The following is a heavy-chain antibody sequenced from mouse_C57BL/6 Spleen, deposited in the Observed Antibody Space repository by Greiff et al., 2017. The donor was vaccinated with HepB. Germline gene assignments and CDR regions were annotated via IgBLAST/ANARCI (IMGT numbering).Heavy chain of an antibody. CDR2: ISSGGDYI. V-gene: IGHV5-9-1*02. CDR3: TRVPPGTPFDY. J-gene: IGHJ2*01. Sequence: EVQLQESGEGLVKPGGSLKLSCAASGFTFSSYAMSWVRQTPEKRLEWVAYISSGGDYIYYADTVKGRFTISRDNARNTLYLQMSSLKSEDTAMYYCTRVPPGTPFDYWGQGTTLTVSS. CDR1: GFTFSSYA. D-gene: IGHD4-1*01.